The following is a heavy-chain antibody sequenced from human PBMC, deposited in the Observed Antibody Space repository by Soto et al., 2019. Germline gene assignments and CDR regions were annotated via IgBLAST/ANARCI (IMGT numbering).Heavy chain of an antibody. Sequence: KPSETLSLTCTVSGGSISSGGYYWSWIRQHPXKGLEWIGYIYYSGSTYYNPSLKSRVTISVDTSKNQFSLKLSFVTAADTAVYYCARAGRMVRGVPYGMDVWGQGTTVTVSS. D-gene: IGHD3-10*01. CDR1: GGSISSGGYY. CDR2: IYYSGST. CDR3: ARAGRMVRGVPYGMDV. J-gene: IGHJ6*02. V-gene: IGHV4-31*03.